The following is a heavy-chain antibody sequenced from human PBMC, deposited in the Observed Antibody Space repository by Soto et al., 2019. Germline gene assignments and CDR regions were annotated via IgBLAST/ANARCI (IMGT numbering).Heavy chain of an antibody. CDR3: ARGLAAAAPQPRGDY. V-gene: IGHV1-2*04. J-gene: IGHJ4*02. D-gene: IGHD6-13*01. CDR2: INPNSGGT. Sequence: QVQLVQSGAEVKKPGASVKVSCKASGYTFTGYYMHWVRQAPGQGLEWMGWINPNSGGTNYAQKFQGCVTMASDTPISTAYRGVSRLKSDDTAVYDGARGLAAAAPQPRGDYWGRGPLVTVS. CDR1: GYTFTGYY.